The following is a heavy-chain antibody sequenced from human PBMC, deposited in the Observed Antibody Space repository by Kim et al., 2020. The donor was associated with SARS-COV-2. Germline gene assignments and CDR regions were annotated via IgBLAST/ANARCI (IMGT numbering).Heavy chain of an antibody. Sequence: YADSVKGRFTISGDSSKNTVDLQMNSLRAEDTAVYYCTRGRPGPLVGYFDFWGQGTLVTVSS. CDR3: TRGRPGPLVGYFDF. V-gene: IGHV3-53*01. J-gene: IGHJ4*02.